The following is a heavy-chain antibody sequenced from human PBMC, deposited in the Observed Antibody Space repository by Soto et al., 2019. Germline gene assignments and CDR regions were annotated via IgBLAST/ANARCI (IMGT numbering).Heavy chain of an antibody. CDR2: INPSGGTT. Sequence: ASVKVSCKASGYTSTSYFMHWVRQAPGQGLEWMGIINPSGGTTTYAQKFQGRVTMTRDTSTSTVYMELSSLRSEDTAVYYCARVLVGRVGATDYYGMDVWGQGTTVTVSS. D-gene: IGHD1-26*01. J-gene: IGHJ6*02. CDR1: GYTSTSYF. V-gene: IGHV1-46*01. CDR3: ARVLVGRVGATDYYGMDV.